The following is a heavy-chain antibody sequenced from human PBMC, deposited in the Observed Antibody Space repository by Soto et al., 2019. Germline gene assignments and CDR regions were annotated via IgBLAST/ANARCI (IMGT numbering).Heavy chain of an antibody. J-gene: IGHJ4*02. V-gene: IGHV3-23*01. D-gene: IGHD1-1*01. CDR2: ISDSGVTT. CDR1: GFTFSSNA. Sequence: EVQLLESGGDLVQPGGSLRLSCAASGFTFSSNAMSWVRQSPGKGLEWVSTISDSGVTTYNADSVKGRFTISRDNSKRMLYLQMNSLRAEDTAVYYCAKDVWGTTGTPAYGGQGTLVSFFS. CDR3: AKDVWGTTGTPAY.